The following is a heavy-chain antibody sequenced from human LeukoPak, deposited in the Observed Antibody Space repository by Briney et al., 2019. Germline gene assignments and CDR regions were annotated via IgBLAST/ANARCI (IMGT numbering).Heavy chain of an antibody. J-gene: IGHJ4*02. V-gene: IGHV3-23*01. Sequence: GGSLRLSCAASGFTFSSYAMSWVRQAPGKGLEWVSAISGSGGSTYYADSVKGRFTISRDNSKNTLYLQINSLRAEDTAVYYCAKGYYYDSSGYYYEGDHFDYWGQGTLVTVSS. CDR2: ISGSGGST. D-gene: IGHD3-22*01. CDR1: GFTFSSYA. CDR3: AKGYYYDSSGYYYEGDHFDY.